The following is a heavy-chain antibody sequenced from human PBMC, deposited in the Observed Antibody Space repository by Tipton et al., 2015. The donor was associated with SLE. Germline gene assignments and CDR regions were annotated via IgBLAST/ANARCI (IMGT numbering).Heavy chain of an antibody. CDR3: ARGSEWWGAFDI. CDR2: IIPIFGTA. Sequence: QLVQSGAEVKKPGSSVKVSCKASGGTFSSYAISWVRQAPGQGLEWMGGIIPIFGTANYAQKFQGRVTSTADESTSSAYMELSSLRSEDAAVYYCARGSEWWGAFDIWGQGTMVTVSS. CDR1: GGTFSSYA. D-gene: IGHD2-15*01. V-gene: IGHV1-69*01. J-gene: IGHJ3*02.